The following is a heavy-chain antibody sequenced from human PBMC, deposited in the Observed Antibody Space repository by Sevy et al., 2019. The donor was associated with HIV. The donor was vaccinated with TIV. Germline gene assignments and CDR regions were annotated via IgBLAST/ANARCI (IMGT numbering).Heavy chain of an antibody. CDR2: ISSSGTTL. V-gene: IGHV3-11*01. CDR1: GLTFSDYY. CDR3: VGRRYSYTYSRSYHFDY. Sequence: GGSLRLSCAASGLTFSDYYMSWIRQAPGKGLEWLSYISSSGTTLYSADSVKGRFAISRDNAKNSLYLQMNSLRAEDTAVYFCVGRRYSYTYSRSYHFDYRGQGALVTVSS. J-gene: IGHJ4*02. D-gene: IGHD5-18*01.